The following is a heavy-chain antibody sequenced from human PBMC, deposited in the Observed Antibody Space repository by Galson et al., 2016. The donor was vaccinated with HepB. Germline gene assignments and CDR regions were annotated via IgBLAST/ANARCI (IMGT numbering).Heavy chain of an antibody. Sequence: SVKVSCKASGYTFTGYYLHWVRQAPGQGREWMGWINPNSGGTHYAQKFQGRVIMTRDTSISTVYMELRRLRSDDTAVYFCARVGGYYLYHFDYWGQGNLVTVSS. D-gene: IGHD3-22*01. CDR2: INPNSGGT. J-gene: IGHJ4*02. V-gene: IGHV1-2*02. CDR1: GYTFTGYY. CDR3: ARVGGYYLYHFDY.